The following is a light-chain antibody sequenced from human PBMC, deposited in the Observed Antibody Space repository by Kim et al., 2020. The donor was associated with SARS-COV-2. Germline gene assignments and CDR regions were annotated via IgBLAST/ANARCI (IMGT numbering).Light chain of an antibody. CDR2: AAS. CDR1: QDINNY. V-gene: IGKV1-27*01. J-gene: IGKJ1*01. Sequence: ASVGNRVTITCRASQDINNYLAWCQQKPGEVPKLLIYAASALESGVPSRFSGSGSGTDFTLAINSLQPEDVGTYYCQKYGSGPRTFGQGTKVDIK. CDR3: QKYGSGPRT.